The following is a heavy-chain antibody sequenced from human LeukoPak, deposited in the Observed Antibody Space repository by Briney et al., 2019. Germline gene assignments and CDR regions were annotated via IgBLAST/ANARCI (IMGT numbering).Heavy chain of an antibody. V-gene: IGHV3-30*04. D-gene: IGHD5-12*01. CDR3: ARDRRGYSGYDSAGMDV. CDR1: GFTFSSYA. CDR2: ISYDGSNK. J-gene: IGHJ6*04. Sequence: PGRSLRLSCAASGFTFSSYAMHWVRQAPGKGLEWVAVISYDGSNKYYADSVKGRFTISRDNSKNTLYLQMNSLKAEDTAVYYCARDRRGYSGYDSAGMDVWCKGTTVTVSS.